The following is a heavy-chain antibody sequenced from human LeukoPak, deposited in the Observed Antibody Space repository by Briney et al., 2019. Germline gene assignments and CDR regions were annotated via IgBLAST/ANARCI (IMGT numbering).Heavy chain of an antibody. V-gene: IGHV4-39*01. CDR3: ARQKRWDGYTLDS. Sequence: SETLSLTCTVSGDSISSSSYYWGWVRQPPGKGLEWIGSVSYSGSTYYNPSLKSRVTISVYTSKNQFSLKLSSVAAADTAVYYCARQKRWDGYTLDSWGQGTLVTVSS. J-gene: IGHJ4*02. D-gene: IGHD5-24*01. CDR2: VSYSGST. CDR1: GDSISSSSYY.